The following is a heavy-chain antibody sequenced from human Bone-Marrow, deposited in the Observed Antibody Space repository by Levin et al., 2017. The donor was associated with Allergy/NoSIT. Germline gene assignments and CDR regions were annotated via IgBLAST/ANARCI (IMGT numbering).Heavy chain of an antibody. CDR3: ARARIVLVPAATYYDYGMDV. CDR2: INPSGGST. CDR1: GYTFTSYY. Sequence: GGSLRLSCKASGYTFTSYYMHWVRQAPGQGLEWMGIINPSGGSTSYAQKFQGRVTMTRDTSTSTVYMELSSLRSEDTAVYYCARARIVLVPAATYYDYGMDVWGQGTTVTVSS. D-gene: IGHD2-2*01. V-gene: IGHV1-46*01. J-gene: IGHJ6*02.